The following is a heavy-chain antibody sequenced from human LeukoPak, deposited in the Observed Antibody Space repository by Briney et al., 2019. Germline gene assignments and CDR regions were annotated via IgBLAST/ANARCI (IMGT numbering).Heavy chain of an antibody. D-gene: IGHD1-7*01. J-gene: IGHJ6*03. CDR1: GYTFTSYD. Sequence: ASVKVSCKASGYTFTSYDINWVRQATGQGLEWMGGFDPEDGETIYAQKFQGRVTMTEDTSTDTAYMELSSLRSDDTAVYYCARPHWYNWNYRYYYYMDVWGKGTTVTVSS. CDR3: ARPHWYNWNYRYYYYMDV. CDR2: FDPEDGET. V-gene: IGHV1-24*01.